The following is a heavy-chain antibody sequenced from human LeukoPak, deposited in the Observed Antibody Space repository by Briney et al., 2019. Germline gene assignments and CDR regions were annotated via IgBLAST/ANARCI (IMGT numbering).Heavy chain of an antibody. CDR3: AREPIVGVVAATRWFDP. Sequence: SVKVSCKASGGTFSSYAISWVRQAPGQGLEWMGGIIPIFGTANYAQKFQGRVTITADESTSTAYMDLSSLRSEDTAVYYCAREPIVGVVAATRWFDPWGQGTLVTVSS. CDR2: IIPIFGTA. J-gene: IGHJ5*02. CDR1: GGTFSSYA. V-gene: IGHV1-69*13. D-gene: IGHD2-15*01.